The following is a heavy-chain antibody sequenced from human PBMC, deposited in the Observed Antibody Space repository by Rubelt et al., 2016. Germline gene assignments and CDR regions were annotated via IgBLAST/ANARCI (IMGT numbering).Heavy chain of an antibody. CDR1: GYTFTSYY. D-gene: IGHD2-8*01. CDR2: INPSGGST. J-gene: IGHJ6*02. CDR3: AREGVKGSRKDGMDV. Sequence: QVQLVQSGAEVKKPGASVKVSCKASGYTFTSYYMHWVRQAPGQGLEWVGIINPSGGSTSYAQKLQGRVTMTTDTSTSTAYMELRSLRSDDTAVYYCAREGVKGSRKDGMDVWGQGTTVTVSS. V-gene: IGHV1-46*01.